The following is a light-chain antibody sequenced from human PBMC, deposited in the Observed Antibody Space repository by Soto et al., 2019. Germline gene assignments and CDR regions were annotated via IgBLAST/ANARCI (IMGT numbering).Light chain of an antibody. V-gene: IGKV3-20*01. Sequence: EIVLTQSPGTLSLSPGERATLSCRASQSVSSSYLAWYQQKPGQAPRLLIYGASSRATGIPDRFSGSGSGTDFTLTISRLEPEDVAVYYCQQYGNSPPTFGQGTKVDIK. J-gene: IGKJ1*01. CDR1: QSVSSSY. CDR2: GAS. CDR3: QQYGNSPPT.